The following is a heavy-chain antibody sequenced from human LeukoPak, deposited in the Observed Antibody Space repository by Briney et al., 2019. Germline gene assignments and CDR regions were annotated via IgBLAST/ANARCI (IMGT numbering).Heavy chain of an antibody. CDR1: GGSISTYH. V-gene: IGHV4-59*01. J-gene: IGHJ4*02. Sequence: SETLSLTCSVSGGSISTYHWNWIRKPPGKGLEWIGYMQSTGNSKYSPSLKSRVAIFVDTSKNQVVLNLNSVTAADTAVYYCARDKQHSYGRYFNHWGQGMLVTVSS. D-gene: IGHD5-18*01. CDR2: MQSTGNS. CDR3: ARDKQHSYGRYFNH.